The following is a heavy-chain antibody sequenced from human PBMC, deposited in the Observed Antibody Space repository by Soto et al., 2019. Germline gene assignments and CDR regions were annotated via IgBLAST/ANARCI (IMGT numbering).Heavy chain of an antibody. J-gene: IGHJ6*02. V-gene: IGHV3-11*06. CDR1: GFTFSDYY. D-gene: IGHD3-22*01. CDR2: ISSDGSHT. Sequence: GGSLRLSCAASGFTFSDYYMTWMRQAPGKGPEWISYISSDGSHTHYADSVEGRFTIARDNAKNSLSLQMNSLRVEDTAVYYCVSPLIQWLFTDVWGQGTTVTVSS. CDR3: VSPLIQWLFTDV.